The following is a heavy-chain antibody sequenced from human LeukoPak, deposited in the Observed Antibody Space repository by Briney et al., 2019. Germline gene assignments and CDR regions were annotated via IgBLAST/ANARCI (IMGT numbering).Heavy chain of an antibody. Sequence: ASVTVSCKASGYTFTSYYMHWVRQAPGQGLEWMGIINPSGGSTSYAQKFQGRVTMTRDTSTSTVYMELSSLRSEDTAVYYCAVWIAAAGTVLDCWGQGTLVTVSS. CDR3: AVWIAAAGTVLDC. V-gene: IGHV1-46*01. J-gene: IGHJ4*02. CDR2: INPSGGST. D-gene: IGHD6-13*01. CDR1: GYTFTSYY.